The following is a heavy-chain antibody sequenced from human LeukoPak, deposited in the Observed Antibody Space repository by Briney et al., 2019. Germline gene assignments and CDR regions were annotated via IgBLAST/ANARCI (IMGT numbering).Heavy chain of an antibody. CDR2: VTPIFGTA. D-gene: IGHD3-22*01. V-gene: IGHV1-69*05. Sequence: GASVKVSCKASGGTFSSYAISWVRQAPGQGLEWMGGVTPIFGTANYAQKFQGRVTITTDESTSTAYMELSSLRSEDTAVYYCARGRDGITMIDFDYWGQGTLVTVSS. J-gene: IGHJ4*02. CDR1: GGTFSSYA. CDR3: ARGRDGITMIDFDY.